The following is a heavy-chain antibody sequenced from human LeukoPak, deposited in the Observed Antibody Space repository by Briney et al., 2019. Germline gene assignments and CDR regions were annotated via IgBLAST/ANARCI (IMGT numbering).Heavy chain of an antibody. CDR3: ARLPLRGRSGFYYYMDV. V-gene: IGHV4-59*01. Sequence: SETLSLTCTVSGGSMNNFYWTWIRQPPGKRLEWVGYIYYSGSTNYNPSLESRVTISVDTSKNQFSLKVTSMTAADTAVYYCARLPLRGRSGFYYYMDVWGKGTTVTVSS. J-gene: IGHJ6*03. D-gene: IGHD5-12*01. CDR1: GGSMNNFY. CDR2: IYYSGST.